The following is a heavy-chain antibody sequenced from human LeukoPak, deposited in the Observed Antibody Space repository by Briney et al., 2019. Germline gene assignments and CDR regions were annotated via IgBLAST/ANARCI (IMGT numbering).Heavy chain of an antibody. D-gene: IGHD3-22*01. J-gene: IGHJ3*02. CDR1: GFTFSSYW. CDR3: ARHADYYDSSGYYYISGAFGI. CDR2: IYYSGST. V-gene: IGHV4-39*01. Sequence: GSLRLSCAASGFTFSSYWMSWVRQPPGKGLEWIGSIYYSGSTYYNPSLKSRVTISVDTSKNQFSLKLSSVTAADTAVYYCARHADYYDSSGYYYISGAFGIWGQGTMVTVSS.